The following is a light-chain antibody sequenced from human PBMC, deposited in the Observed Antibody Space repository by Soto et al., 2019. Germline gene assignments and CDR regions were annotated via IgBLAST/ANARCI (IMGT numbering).Light chain of an antibody. J-gene: IGLJ1*01. V-gene: IGLV2-14*03. CDR1: SSDVGGHNY. CDR3: SSYTSSSTYV. CDR2: SVS. Sequence: QSVLTRPRSVSGSPGQSVTISCTGTSSDVGGHNYVSWYQQYPGKAPRLLLSSVSNRPSGVSNRFSGSKSGNTASLTISGLQAEDEADYYCSSYTSSSTYVFGTGTKVTVL.